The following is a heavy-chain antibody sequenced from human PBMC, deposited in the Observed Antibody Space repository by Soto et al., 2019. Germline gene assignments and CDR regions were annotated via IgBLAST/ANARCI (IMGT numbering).Heavy chain of an antibody. CDR2: IYYSGST. V-gene: IGHV4-31*03. CDR3: ERTDCSSTSCYLDY. J-gene: IGHJ4*02. Sequence: TLSLTCTVSGGSISSGGYYWSWIRQHPGKGLEWIGYIYYSGSTYYNPSLKSRVTISVDTSKNQFSLKLSSVTAADTAVYYCERTDCSSTSCYLDYWGQGTLVTVSS. D-gene: IGHD2-2*01. CDR1: GGSISSGGYY.